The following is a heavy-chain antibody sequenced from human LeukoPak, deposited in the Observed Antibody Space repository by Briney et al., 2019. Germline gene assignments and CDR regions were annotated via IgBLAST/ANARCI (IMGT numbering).Heavy chain of an antibody. CDR2: IHYSGST. V-gene: IGHV4-59*12. CDR3: ARSRRVPAAGGVFDY. J-gene: IGHJ4*02. Sequence: SETLSLTCTVSGGSISGYYWSWIRQPPGKGLEWIGYIHYSGSTNYNPSLKSRVTVSVDTSKTQFSLKLSSVTAADTAVYYCARSRRVPAAGGVFDYWGQGTLVTVSS. CDR1: GGSISGYY. D-gene: IGHD2-2*01.